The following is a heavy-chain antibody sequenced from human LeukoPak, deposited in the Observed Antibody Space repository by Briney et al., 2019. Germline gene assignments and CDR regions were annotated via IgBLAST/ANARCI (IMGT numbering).Heavy chain of an antibody. J-gene: IGHJ4*02. CDR2: ISYDGSNK. D-gene: IGHD3-22*01. CDR1: GFTFSSYG. CDR3: ARAKGYYYDSSGYRDY. V-gene: IGHV3-30*03. Sequence: PGGSLRLSCAASGFTFSSYGMHWVRQAPGKGLEWVAVISYDGSNKYYADSVKGRFTISRDNSKNTLYLQMNSLRAEDTAVYYCARAKGYYYDSSGYRDYWGQGTLVTVSS.